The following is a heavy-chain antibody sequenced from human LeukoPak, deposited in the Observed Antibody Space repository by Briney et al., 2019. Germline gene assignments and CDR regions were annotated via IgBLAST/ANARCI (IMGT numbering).Heavy chain of an antibody. CDR1: GFTVSSDY. CDR3: ARNWFDP. Sequence: GGSLRLSCAASGFTVSSDYMSWARQAPGKGLEWISVIYSGGSTYYADSVKGRFTISRDKSKNTVYLQMNSLRFEDTAMYYCARNWFDPWGQGTLVTVSS. J-gene: IGHJ5*02. CDR2: IYSGGST. V-gene: IGHV3-53*05.